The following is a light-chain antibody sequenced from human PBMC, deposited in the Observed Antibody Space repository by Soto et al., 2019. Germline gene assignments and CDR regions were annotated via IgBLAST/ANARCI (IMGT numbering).Light chain of an antibody. CDR2: EVN. J-gene: IGLJ2*01. V-gene: IGLV2-8*01. CDR1: SSDVGGYNY. CDR3: SSYAGSNSPVI. Sequence: QSALTQPPSASGSPGQSVTISCTGASSDVGGYNYVSWYQKYSGKAPKLMIYEVNKRPSGVPDRFSGSKSGNTASLTVSGLQAEDEADYYCSSYAGSNSPVIFGGETKLTVL.